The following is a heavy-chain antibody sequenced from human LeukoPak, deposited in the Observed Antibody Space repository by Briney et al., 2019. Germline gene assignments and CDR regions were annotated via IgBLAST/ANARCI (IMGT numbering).Heavy chain of an antibody. CDR2: INPSGGST. Sequence: ASVKVSCKASGYTFTSYYMHWVRQAPGQRLEWMGIINPSGGSTSYAQKFQGRVTMTRDTSTSTVYMELSSLRSEDTAVYYCAREIATYYYDSSGYRYFQHWGQGTLVTVSS. CDR3: AREIATYYYDSSGYRYFQH. J-gene: IGHJ1*01. CDR1: GYTFTSYY. V-gene: IGHV1-46*01. D-gene: IGHD3-22*01.